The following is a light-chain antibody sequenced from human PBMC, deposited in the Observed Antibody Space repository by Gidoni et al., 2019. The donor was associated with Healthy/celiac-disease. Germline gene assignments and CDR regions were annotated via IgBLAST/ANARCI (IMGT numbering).Light chain of an antibody. CDR3: NSRDSSGNHVV. J-gene: IGLJ2*01. CDR2: GKN. CDR1: SLRSYY. V-gene: IGLV3-19*01. Sequence: SSELTQYPAVSVALGQTVRITCQGDSLRSYYASWYQQKSGQAPVLVIYGKNNRPSVIPDRFSGSSSGNTASLTITGAQAEDEADYYCNSRDSSGNHVVFGGGTKLTVL.